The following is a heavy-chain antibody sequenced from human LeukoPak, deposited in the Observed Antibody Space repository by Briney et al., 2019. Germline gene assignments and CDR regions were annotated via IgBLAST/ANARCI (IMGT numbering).Heavy chain of an antibody. CDR1: GYTFTSYG. V-gene: IGHV1-2*02. CDR3: ARAYDILTGYIDY. D-gene: IGHD3-9*01. CDR2: INPNSGGT. J-gene: IGHJ4*02. Sequence: ASVKVSCKASGYTFTSYGINWVRQAPGQGLEWMGWINPNSGGTNYAQKFQGRVTMTRDTSISTAYMELSRLRSDDTAVYYCARAYDILTGYIDYWGQGTLVTVSS.